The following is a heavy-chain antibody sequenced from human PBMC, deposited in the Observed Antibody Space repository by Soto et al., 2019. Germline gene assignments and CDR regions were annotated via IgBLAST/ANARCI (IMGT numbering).Heavy chain of an antibody. CDR2: IYYSGST. CDR3: ARDLEGITGTTYYGMDV. J-gene: IGHJ6*02. CDR1: GGSISSGGYY. D-gene: IGHD1-7*01. V-gene: IGHV4-31*03. Sequence: PSETLSLTCTVSGGSISSGGYYWSWIRQHPGKGLEWIGYIYYSGSTYYNPSLKSRVTISVDTSKNQFSLKLSSVTAADTAVYYCARDLEGITGTTYYGMDVWGQGTTVTVSS.